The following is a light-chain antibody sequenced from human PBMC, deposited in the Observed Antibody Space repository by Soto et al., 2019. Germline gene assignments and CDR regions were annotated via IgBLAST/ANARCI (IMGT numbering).Light chain of an antibody. CDR2: EVN. CDR3: NSYTSRYTFV. Sequence: QSALTQPASVSGSPGQSITISCTGTSSDVGGHNYVSWYQQHPGKAPKLMIYEVNKRPSEVSNRFSGSKSGNTASLTISGLRPEDEADYYCNSYTSRYTFVLGTGTRSPS. V-gene: IGLV2-14*01. CDR1: SSDVGGHNY. J-gene: IGLJ1*01.